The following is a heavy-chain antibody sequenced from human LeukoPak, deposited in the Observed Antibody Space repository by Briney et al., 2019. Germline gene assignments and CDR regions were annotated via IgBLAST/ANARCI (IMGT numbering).Heavy chain of an antibody. J-gene: IGHJ4*02. CDR2: ISGSGGST. CDR1: GFTFSSYG. D-gene: IGHD2-2*01. Sequence: PGGSLRLSCAASGFTFSSYGMSWVRQAPGKGLERVSAISGSGGSTYYADSVKGRFTISRDNSKNTLYLQMNSLRAEDTAVYYCAKGYRCSSTSCYRDWGQGTLVTVSS. V-gene: IGHV3-23*01. CDR3: AKGYRCSSTSCYRD.